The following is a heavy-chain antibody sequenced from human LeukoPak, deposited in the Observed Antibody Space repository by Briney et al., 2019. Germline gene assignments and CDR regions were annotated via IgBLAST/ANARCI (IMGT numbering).Heavy chain of an antibody. CDR1: GGSISGSY. Sequence: PSETLSLTCTVSGGSISGSYWSWLRQPPGKGLEWIAYMYNSGSTNYNPSLKSRVTISVDTSKNQFSLKLSSLTAADTAIYYCARGIESYGDYGYWGQGILVTVSS. J-gene: IGHJ4*02. V-gene: IGHV4-59*01. CDR3: ARGIESYGDYGY. D-gene: IGHD4-17*01. CDR2: MYNSGST.